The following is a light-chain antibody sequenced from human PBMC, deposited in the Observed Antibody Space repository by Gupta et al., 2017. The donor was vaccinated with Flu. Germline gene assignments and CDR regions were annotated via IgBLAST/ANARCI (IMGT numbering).Light chain of an antibody. V-gene: IGKV3-20*01. J-gene: IGKJ5*01. CDR2: GAS. CDR1: QSVSSSY. Sequence: TLFSQSPRTLSLSPGERATPSCSASQSVSSSYLAWYQQKPGQAPRLLIYGASSRATGIPDRFSGSGSGTDFTLTISRLEPEDFAVYYCQQYGSSPPITFGQGTRLEIK. CDR3: QQYGSSPPIT.